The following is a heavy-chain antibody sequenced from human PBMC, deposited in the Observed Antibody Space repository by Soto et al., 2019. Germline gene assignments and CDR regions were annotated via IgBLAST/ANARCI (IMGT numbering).Heavy chain of an antibody. V-gene: IGHV3-30*18. CDR2: ISYDGSNK. Sequence: GGSLRLSCAASGFTFSSYGMHWVRQAPGKGLEWVAVISYDGSNKYYADSVKGRFTISRDNSKNTLYLQMNSLRAEDTAVYYCAKGQQDDIVVVPAAIYLWPLDYWGQGTLVTVSS. J-gene: IGHJ4*02. CDR1: GFTFSSYG. CDR3: AKGQQDDIVVVPAAIYLWPLDY. D-gene: IGHD2-2*01.